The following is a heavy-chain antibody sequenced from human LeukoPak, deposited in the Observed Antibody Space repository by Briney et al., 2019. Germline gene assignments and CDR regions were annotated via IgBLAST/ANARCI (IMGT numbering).Heavy chain of an antibody. D-gene: IGHD3-22*01. Sequence: PSETLSLTCTVSGGSINSYYWSWIRQPPGKGLEWIGYIYYSETINYNPSLTSRVTISLDTSKNQVSLKLTSVTAADTAVYYCARARDSSGYFDYWGQGTLVTVSS. CDR1: GGSINSYY. CDR2: IYYSETI. CDR3: ARARDSSGYFDY. J-gene: IGHJ4*02. V-gene: IGHV4-59*01.